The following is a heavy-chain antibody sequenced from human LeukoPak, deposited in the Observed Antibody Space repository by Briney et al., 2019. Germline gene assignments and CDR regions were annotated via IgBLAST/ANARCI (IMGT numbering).Heavy chain of an antibody. Sequence: WETLSLTCSVSVGSITSYYWSWIRQPPGKGLEWMGYIYYSGSTNYNSSLKNRVTISVDSSRNQVSLRVRSMTAADTAVYYCARRRVMGSTTSFDWWGQGILVTVSS. D-gene: IGHD1-26*01. CDR2: IYYSGST. CDR3: ARRRVMGSTTSFDW. V-gene: IGHV4-59*08. J-gene: IGHJ4*02. CDR1: VGSITSYY.